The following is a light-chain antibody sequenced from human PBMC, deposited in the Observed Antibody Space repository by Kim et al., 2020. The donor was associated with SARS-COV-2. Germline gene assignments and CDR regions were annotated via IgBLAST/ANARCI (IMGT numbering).Light chain of an antibody. CDR3: QQYSTWPESS. CDR1: QSVGTY. V-gene: IGKV3-15*01. CDR2: GAS. Sequence: VSPGESATLSCRASQSVGTYVAWYQKKPGQAPRLLVYGASTRMTGISTRFSGTGSGTDFALAISSLQSEDFAVYYCQQYSTWPESSFGQGTKLEI. J-gene: IGKJ2*03.